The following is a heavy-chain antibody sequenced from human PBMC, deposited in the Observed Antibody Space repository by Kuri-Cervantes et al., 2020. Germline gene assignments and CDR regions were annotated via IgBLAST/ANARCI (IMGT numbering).Heavy chain of an antibody. V-gene: IGHV1-24*01. CDR3: AKEGSWGQLVVVH. D-gene: IGHD2-21*01. J-gene: IGHJ4*02. CDR1: GYTLTELS. CDR2: VDPEDGET. Sequence: ASVKVSCKVSGYTLTELSMHWVRQAPGKGLEWMGGVDPEDGETIYAQKFQGRVTMTEDTSTDTAYMELSRLKSDDTAVYYCAKEGSWGQLVVVHWGQGTLVTVSS.